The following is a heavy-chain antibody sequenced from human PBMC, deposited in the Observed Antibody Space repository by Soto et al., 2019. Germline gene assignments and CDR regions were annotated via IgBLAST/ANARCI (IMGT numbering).Heavy chain of an antibody. Sequence: QVQLQESGPGLVKPSGTLSLTCAVSSGSISSSNWWSWVRQPPGKGLEWIGEIYHSGSTNYNPSLKSRVTISVDKSKNQFSLKLSSVTAADTAVYYCARNNYDFELGRWFDPGGQGTLVTVSS. V-gene: IGHV4-4*02. J-gene: IGHJ5*02. CDR3: ARNNYDFELGRWFDP. D-gene: IGHD3-3*01. CDR2: IYHSGST. CDR1: SGSISSSNW.